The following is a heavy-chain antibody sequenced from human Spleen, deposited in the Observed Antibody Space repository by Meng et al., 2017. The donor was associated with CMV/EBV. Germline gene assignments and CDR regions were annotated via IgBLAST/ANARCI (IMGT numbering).Heavy chain of an antibody. V-gene: IGHV1-2*02. Sequence: ASVKVSCKASGYTFTGYYIHWVRQAPGQGVEWMGWINPNSGGTNYAQKFQGRVTMTRDTSINTAYMELSRLTSDDTAVYYCARSLYYDFWTDYYGNFDYWGQGTLVTVSS. CDR1: GYTFTGYY. J-gene: IGHJ4*02. D-gene: IGHD3-3*01. CDR2: INPNSGGT. CDR3: ARSLYYDFWTDYYGNFDY.